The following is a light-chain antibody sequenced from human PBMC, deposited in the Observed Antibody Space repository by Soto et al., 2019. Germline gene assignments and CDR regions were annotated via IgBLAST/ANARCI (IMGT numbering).Light chain of an antibody. J-gene: IGLJ2*01. Sequence: NFMLTQPHSVSESPGKTVTISCTRSSGSIASTYVQWYQQRPGSAPTTVIYEDNQRPSGVPDRFSGSKSGNTASLTFSGLQPEDEADYYCSSYASSGAVVFGGGTKVTVL. CDR1: SGSIASTY. CDR2: EDN. CDR3: SSYASSGAVV. V-gene: IGLV6-57*04.